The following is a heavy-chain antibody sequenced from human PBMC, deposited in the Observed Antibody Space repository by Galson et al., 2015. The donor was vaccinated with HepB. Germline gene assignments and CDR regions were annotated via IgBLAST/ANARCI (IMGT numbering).Heavy chain of an antibody. D-gene: IGHD6-19*01. CDR2: IRSKAYGGTT. V-gene: IGHV3-49*03. Sequence: SLRLSCAASGFTFGDYAMSWFRQAPGKGLEWVGFIRSKAYGGTTEYAASVKGRFTISRDDSKSIAYLQMNSLKTEDTAVYYCECSSGWYVRAPVPFDYWGQGTLVTVSS. J-gene: IGHJ4*02. CDR3: ECSSGWYVRAPVPFDY. CDR1: GFTFGDYA.